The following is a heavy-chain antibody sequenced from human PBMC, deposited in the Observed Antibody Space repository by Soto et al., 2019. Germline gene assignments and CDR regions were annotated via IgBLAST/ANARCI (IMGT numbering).Heavy chain of an antibody. CDR2: IYYRGNA. V-gene: IGHV4-39*01. Sequence: SETQCLTCSVAVDSINGDRCYWGWIRQPPGKGLEWIGSIYYRGNAYYNPSLQTRVTISLDKSKSQFSLKLNSVTAADSAVYFCARLEGLATISYYFDFWGPGALFTV. CDR1: VDSINGDRCY. J-gene: IGHJ4*02. D-gene: IGHD5-12*01. CDR3: ARLEGLATISYYFDF.